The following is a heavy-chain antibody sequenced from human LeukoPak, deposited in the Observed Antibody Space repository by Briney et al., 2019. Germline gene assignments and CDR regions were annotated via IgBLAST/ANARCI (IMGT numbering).Heavy chain of an antibody. D-gene: IGHD3-10*01. J-gene: IGHJ4*02. CDR3: AKDIGHGEYYFDY. Sequence: GGSLRLSCAASGFTFDDYTMHWVRQAPGKGLEGVSLISWDGGSTYYADSVKGRFTISRDNSKNSLYLQMNSLRTEDTALYYCAKDIGHGEYYFDYWGQGTLVTVSS. CDR2: ISWDGGST. CDR1: GFTFDDYT. V-gene: IGHV3-43*01.